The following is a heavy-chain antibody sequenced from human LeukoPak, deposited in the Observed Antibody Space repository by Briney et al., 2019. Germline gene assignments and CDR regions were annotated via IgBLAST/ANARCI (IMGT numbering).Heavy chain of an antibody. J-gene: IGHJ4*02. CDR2: ITSDGST. V-gene: IGHV3-23*01. CDR3: AKGPFYDGGGFPFEY. D-gene: IGHD3-22*01. CDR1: GFTLSSYM. Sequence: GGSLRLSCAASGFTLSSYMMSWVRQAPGQGLEWVSTITSDGSTFYVDPVRGRFTISRDNSKNTLYLQMNSLRVEDTAVYYCAKGPFYDGGGFPFEYWGQGTLVTVSS.